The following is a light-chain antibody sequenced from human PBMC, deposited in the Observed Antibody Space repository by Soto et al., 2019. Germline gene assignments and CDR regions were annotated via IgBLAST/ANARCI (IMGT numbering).Light chain of an antibody. CDR3: QHYNSYSEA. Sequence: IQITQSPSTLSVSLGDRVTITCLASQTISSWLAWYQQKPGKAPKLLIYKASTLKSGVPSRFSGSGSGTEFTLTISSLQPDDFATYYCQHYNSYSEAFGQGTKVDIK. CDR2: KAS. CDR1: QTISSW. V-gene: IGKV1-5*03. J-gene: IGKJ1*01.